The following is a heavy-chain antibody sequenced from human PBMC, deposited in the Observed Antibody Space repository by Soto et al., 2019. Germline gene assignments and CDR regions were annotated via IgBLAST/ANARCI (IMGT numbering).Heavy chain of an antibody. CDR1: AFTFNTYA. J-gene: IGHJ4*02. Sequence: EVQLLESGGGLVQPGGSLRISCAASAFTFNTYAMGWVRQAPGKGLEWVSAISVSGGGTYYADSVKGRFTISRDTSKNTLYLQMNSLRADDAAVYSCAKSGGASPYYFDYWGRGTLVTVSS. CDR2: ISVSGGGT. CDR3: AKSGGASPYYFDY. V-gene: IGHV3-23*01. D-gene: IGHD1-26*01.